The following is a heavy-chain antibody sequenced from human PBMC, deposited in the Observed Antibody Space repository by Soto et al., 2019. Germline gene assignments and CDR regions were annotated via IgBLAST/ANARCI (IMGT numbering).Heavy chain of an antibody. Sequence: SVKVSCKASGYTFTSYGISWVRQAPGQGLEWMGRIIPILGIAKYAQKFQGRVTITADKSTSTAYMELSSLRSEDTAVYYCARGFRVAATRWWFDPWGQGTLVTVSS. CDR1: GYTFTSYG. D-gene: IGHD2-15*01. CDR2: IIPILGIA. J-gene: IGHJ5*02. V-gene: IGHV1-69*04. CDR3: ARGFRVAATRWWFDP.